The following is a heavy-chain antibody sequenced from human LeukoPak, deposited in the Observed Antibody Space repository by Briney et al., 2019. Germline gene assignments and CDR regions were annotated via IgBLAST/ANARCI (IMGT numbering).Heavy chain of an antibody. CDR3: ATASGCRIVWCH. J-gene: IGHJ4*02. CDR1: GFPFTNPR. D-gene: IGHD2-15*01. Sequence: PGGSLKLPFAASGFPFTNPRMNWVRQAPGKGLEWVGRIKSKTDGGTTDYAAPVKGRFTISRDDSKNTLYLQMSSLQTEDTAVYYCATASGCRIVWCHWGQGTLVTVSS. V-gene: IGHV3-15*01. CDR2: IKSKTDGGTT.